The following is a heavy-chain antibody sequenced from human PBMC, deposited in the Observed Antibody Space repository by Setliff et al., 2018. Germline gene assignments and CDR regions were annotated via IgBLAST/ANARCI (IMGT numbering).Heavy chain of an antibody. CDR2: INWNGDII. J-gene: IGHJ3*02. Sequence: ESLTLSCAASGFTFDDYVMSWVRQAPGKGLEWVSDINWNGDIIGYADPVRGRFTISRDNAKNSLNLQMNSLRAEDTALYYCARAHRYFSDSSGYFYDQGRSAFDIWGQGTMVTVSS. CDR1: GFTFDDYV. V-gene: IGHV3-20*04. CDR3: ARAHRYFSDSSGYFYDQGRSAFDI. D-gene: IGHD3-22*01.